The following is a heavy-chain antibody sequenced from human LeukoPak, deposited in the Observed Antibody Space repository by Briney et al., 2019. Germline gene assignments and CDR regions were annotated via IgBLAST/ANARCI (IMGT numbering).Heavy chain of an antibody. V-gene: IGHV4-59*01. CDR1: GGSISSYY. J-gene: IGHJ4*02. CDR2: IYYSGST. D-gene: IGHD2-15*01. Sequence: SETLSLTCTVSGGSISSYYWSWIRQPPGKGLEWIGYIYYSGSTNYNPSLKSQVTISVDTSKNQFSLKLSSVTAADTAVYYCARDRGGYFDYWGQGTLVTVSS. CDR3: ARDRGGYFDY.